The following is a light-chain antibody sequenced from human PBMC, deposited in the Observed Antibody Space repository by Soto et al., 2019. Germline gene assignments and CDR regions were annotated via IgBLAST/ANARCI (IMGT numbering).Light chain of an antibody. Sequence: DIQMTQSPSTLSASVGDRVTITCRASQSISSWLGWYQQKPGKAPKLLIYKASSLESGVPSRFSGSGSGTEFTLTISSLQPDDCATYYCQQYNSYGTFGQGTKVQIK. CDR3: QQYNSYGT. CDR1: QSISSW. J-gene: IGKJ1*01. CDR2: KAS. V-gene: IGKV1-5*03.